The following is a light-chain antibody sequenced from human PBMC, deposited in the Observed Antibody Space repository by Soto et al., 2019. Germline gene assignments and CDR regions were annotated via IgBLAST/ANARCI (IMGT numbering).Light chain of an antibody. CDR1: SGSVSTSYY. J-gene: IGLJ3*02. Sequence: QAVVTQEPSFSVSPGGTVTLTCGLSSGSVSTSYYPSWYQQTPGQAPRTLIYSTNTRSSGVPDRFSGSILGNKAALPITGAQADDESDYYCVLYMGSGIWVFGGGTQLTVL. V-gene: IGLV8-61*01. CDR3: VLYMGSGIWV. CDR2: STN.